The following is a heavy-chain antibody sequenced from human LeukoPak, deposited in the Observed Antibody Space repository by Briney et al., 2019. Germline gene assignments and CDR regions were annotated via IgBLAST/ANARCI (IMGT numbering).Heavy chain of an antibody. CDR2: ITWNGDST. D-gene: IGHD5-12*01. Sequence: QTGGSLRLSYAAAGFTFDDDNMHWVRQVPGKGLEWVSLITWNGDSTYYADSVEGRFTISRDNSKNALYLQMNSLRTEDTALYYCAKDKWLRGYYYYYMDVWGKGTTVTVSS. V-gene: IGHV3-43*01. CDR1: GFTFDDDN. CDR3: AKDKWLRGYYYYYMDV. J-gene: IGHJ6*03.